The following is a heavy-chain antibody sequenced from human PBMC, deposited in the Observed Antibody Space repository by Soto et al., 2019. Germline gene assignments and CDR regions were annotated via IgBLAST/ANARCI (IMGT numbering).Heavy chain of an antibody. J-gene: IGHJ6*02. CDR3: ARDLIPYSRYYYYGMDV. CDR1: GFTFSSYE. Sequence: EVQLVESGGGLVQPGGSLRLSCAASGFTFSSYEMNWVRQAPGKGLEWVSYISSSGSTIYYADSVKGRFTISRDNAKNSLYLHMNSLRAEDTAVYYCARDLIPYSRYYYYGMDVWGQGTTVTVSS. CDR2: ISSSGSTI. V-gene: IGHV3-48*03. D-gene: IGHD2-21*01.